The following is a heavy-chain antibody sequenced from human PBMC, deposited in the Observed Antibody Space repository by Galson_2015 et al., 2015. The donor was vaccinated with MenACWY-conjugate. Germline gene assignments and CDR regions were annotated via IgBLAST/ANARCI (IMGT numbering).Heavy chain of an antibody. CDR2: ISSSSSTI. Sequence: SLRLSCAASGFTFSSYSMNWVRQAPGKGLEWVSYISSSSSTIYYADSVKGRFTISRDNAKNSLYLQMNSLRDEDTAVYYCARGEGILEWLFNNHYYYYGMDVWGQGTTVTVSS. CDR1: GFTFSSYS. CDR3: ARGEGILEWLFNNHYYYYGMDV. V-gene: IGHV3-48*02. D-gene: IGHD3-3*01. J-gene: IGHJ6*02.